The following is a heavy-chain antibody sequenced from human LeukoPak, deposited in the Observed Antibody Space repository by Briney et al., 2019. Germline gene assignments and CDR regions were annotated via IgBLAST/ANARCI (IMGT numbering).Heavy chain of an antibody. V-gene: IGHV4-59*01. Sequence: PSETPSPTCTVSGGSISSYYWSWIRQPPGKGLEWIGYIYYSGSTNYNPSLKSRVTISVDTSKNQFSLKLSSVTAADTAVYYCARVLIGDYYGSGSRIWFDPWGQGTLVTVSS. CDR3: ARVLIGDYYGSGSRIWFDP. CDR2: IYYSGST. J-gene: IGHJ5*02. D-gene: IGHD3-10*01. CDR1: GGSISSYY.